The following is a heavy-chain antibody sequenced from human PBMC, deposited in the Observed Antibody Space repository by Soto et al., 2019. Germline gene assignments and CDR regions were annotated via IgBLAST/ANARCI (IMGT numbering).Heavy chain of an antibody. CDR2: IYHSGSS. CDR3: ARTSPRGSGTWFDP. V-gene: IGHV4-30-4*01. D-gene: IGHD3-10*01. J-gene: IGHJ5*02. Sequence: QVQLQESGPGLVKPSQTLSLTCTVSGGSISSDDYYWSWLRQPPGKGLEWIGYIYHSGSSYYNPSLKRRVTISIDTAKNQLSLKLSSVTAADTAVYYCARTSPRGSGTWFDPWGQGTLVTVSS. CDR1: GGSISSDDYY.